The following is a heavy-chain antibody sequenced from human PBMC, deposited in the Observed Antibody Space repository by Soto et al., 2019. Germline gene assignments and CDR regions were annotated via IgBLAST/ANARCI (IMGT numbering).Heavy chain of an antibody. CDR3: AGGEETYLPFDY. CDR1: GGTFSSYA. Sequence: QVQLVQSGAEVKKPGSSVKVSCKASGGTFSSYAISWVRQAPGQGVEWMGGIIPIFGTANYAQKFQGRVTITADESTSTAYMELSGLRAEDTAVYYCAGGEETYLPFDYWGQGTLVTVSS. CDR2: IIPIFGTA. V-gene: IGHV1-69*01. J-gene: IGHJ4*02. D-gene: IGHD3-16*01.